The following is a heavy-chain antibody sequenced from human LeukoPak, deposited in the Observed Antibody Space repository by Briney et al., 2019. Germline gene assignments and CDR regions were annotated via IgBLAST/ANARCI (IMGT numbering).Heavy chain of an antibody. CDR2: ISFDGTKK. Sequence: ARSLRLSCVASGVTINSYAMHWVRHAPGKGLEWVAVISFDGTKKYYSDSVKGRFTIPRDKSKNTVYLQMSSLRPQDTSTYYCARAAIYYYYNLDVWGKGTTVAVSS. CDR3: ARAAIYYYYNLDV. J-gene: IGHJ6*03. V-gene: IGHV3-30*04. CDR1: GVTINSYA.